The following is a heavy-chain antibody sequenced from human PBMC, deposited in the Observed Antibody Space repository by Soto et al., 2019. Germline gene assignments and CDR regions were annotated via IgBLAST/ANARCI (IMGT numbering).Heavy chain of an antibody. D-gene: IGHD3-10*01. J-gene: IGHJ5*02. CDR3: ARPMVRGVIFKYLQWFDP. Sequence: ISKPPGKGLEWIGSIYYSGSTYYNPSLKRRVTISVHTSKTLFSLKLTSVTSADTAVHYCARPMVRGVIFKYLQWFDPRGQGTPVPVSS. V-gene: IGHV4-39*01. CDR2: IYYSGST.